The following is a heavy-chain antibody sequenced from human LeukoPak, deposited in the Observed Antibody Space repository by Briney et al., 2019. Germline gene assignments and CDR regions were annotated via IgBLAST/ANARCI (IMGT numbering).Heavy chain of an antibody. CDR3: AKGTLAGPLDY. CDR2: ISWNSGSI. J-gene: IGHJ4*02. CDR1: GFTFDDYA. V-gene: IGHV3-9*03. Sequence: PGRSLRLSCAASGFTFDDYAMHWVRQAPGKGLEWVSGISWNSGSIGYADSVKGRFTISRDNAKNSLYLQMNSLRAEDMALYYCAKGTLAGPLDYWGRGTLVTVSS.